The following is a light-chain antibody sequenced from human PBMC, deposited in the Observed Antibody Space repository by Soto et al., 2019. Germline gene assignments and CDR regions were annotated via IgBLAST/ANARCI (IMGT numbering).Light chain of an antibody. Sequence: QSVLTQPPSVSGAPGQRVTISCIGATSDVHWYQHLPGTAPKLLIYGNNNRPSGVPDRFSGSKSGTSASLVITGLQAEDEADYYCQSFDSSLSALYVFGTGTKLTVL. CDR2: GNN. J-gene: IGLJ1*01. CDR1: GATSD. V-gene: IGLV1-40*01. CDR3: QSFDSSLSALYV.